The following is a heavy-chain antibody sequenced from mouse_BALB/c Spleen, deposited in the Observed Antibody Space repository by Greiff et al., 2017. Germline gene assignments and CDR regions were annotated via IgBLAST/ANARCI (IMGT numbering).Heavy chain of an antibody. J-gene: IGHJ3*01. CDR2: ISSGGSYT. Sequence: EVKLQESGGGLVKPGGSLKLSCAASGFTFSSYAMSWVRQSPEKRLEWVAEISSGGSYTYYPDTVTGRFTISRDNAKNTLYLEMSSLRSEDTAMYYCARGGTTAKTWFAYWGQGTLVTVSA. CDR1: GFTFSSYA. CDR3: ARGGTTAKTWFAY. V-gene: IGHV5-9-4*01. D-gene: IGHD1-2*01.